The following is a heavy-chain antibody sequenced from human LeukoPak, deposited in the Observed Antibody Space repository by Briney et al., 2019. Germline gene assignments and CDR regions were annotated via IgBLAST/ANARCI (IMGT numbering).Heavy chain of an antibody. CDR3: ARDGGRSYSDY. CDR2: VYHSGSAH. J-gene: IGHJ4*02. Sequence: SETLSLTCAVSGYSISSGYYWGWIRQPPGNGLEWIGTVYHSGSAHYYNPSLKSRITISLDTSKNQFSLKLSSVTAADTAVYFCARDGGRSYSDYWGQGTLVTVSS. V-gene: IGHV4-38-2*02. D-gene: IGHD3-10*01. CDR1: GYSISSGYY.